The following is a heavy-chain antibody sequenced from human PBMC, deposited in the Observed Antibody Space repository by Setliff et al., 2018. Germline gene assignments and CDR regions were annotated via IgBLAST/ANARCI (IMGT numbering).Heavy chain of an antibody. D-gene: IGHD3-22*01. J-gene: IGHJ4*02. CDR3: ARAPRYFDPTGSYFDF. V-gene: IGHV4-39*06. Sequence: PSETLSLTCTVSGASVSGNSYYWGWIRQPPGKGLEWIASTYYSGNTYYNPSLKSRVTISVDTSKNQFPLKLTSVTAADTAVYYCARAPRYFDPTGSYFDFWGQGTLVTVS. CDR2: TYYSGNT. CDR1: GASVSGNSYY.